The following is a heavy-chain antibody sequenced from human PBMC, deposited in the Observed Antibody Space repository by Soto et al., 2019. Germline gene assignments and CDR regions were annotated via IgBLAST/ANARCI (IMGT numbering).Heavy chain of an antibody. Sequence: EVQLLESGGGLVQPGGSLRLSCAASGFTFSSYAMSWVRQAPGKGLEWVSAISGSGGSTYYADSVKGRFTISRDNSKNTLYLQMNSLRAEDTAVYYCAKATYYDSSGYYYVYYYYGMDVWGQGTTVTVSS. J-gene: IGHJ6*02. D-gene: IGHD3-22*01. CDR3: AKATYYDSSGYYYVYYYYGMDV. CDR2: ISGSGGST. CDR1: GFTFSSYA. V-gene: IGHV3-23*01.